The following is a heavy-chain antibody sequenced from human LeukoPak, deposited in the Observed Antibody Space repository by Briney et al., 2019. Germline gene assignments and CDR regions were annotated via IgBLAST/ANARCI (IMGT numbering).Heavy chain of an antibody. CDR1: GFTFSSYA. J-gene: IGHJ4*02. CDR3: ARDIGRFGELSPIDY. D-gene: IGHD3-10*01. CDR2: ISYDGSDK. V-gene: IGHV3-30-3*01. Sequence: PGGSLRLSCAASGFTFSSYAMHWVRQAPGKGLEWVAIISYDGSDKYYADSVKGRFTISRDNSKNTLFLQMNSLRADDTAVYYCARDIGRFGELSPIDYWGQGTLVTVSS.